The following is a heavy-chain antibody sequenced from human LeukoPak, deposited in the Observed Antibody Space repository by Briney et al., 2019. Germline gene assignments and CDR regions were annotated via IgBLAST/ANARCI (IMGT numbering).Heavy chain of an antibody. D-gene: IGHD3-3*01. CDR3: ARGILGSFYFDV. CDR2: IHYKGAT. Sequence: PSETLSLTCAVYGGSLSGYYWSWIRQSPGKGLEWIAEIHYKGATSHKPSLESRVTISGDTSKNQISLKVTSVTAADTAVYYCARGILGSFYFDVWGRGTLVTVSS. J-gene: IGHJ2*01. V-gene: IGHV4-34*01. CDR1: GGSLSGYY.